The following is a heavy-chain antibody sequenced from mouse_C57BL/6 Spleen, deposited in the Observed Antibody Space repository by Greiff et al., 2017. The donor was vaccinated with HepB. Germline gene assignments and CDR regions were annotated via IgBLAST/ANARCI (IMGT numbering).Heavy chain of an antibody. CDR1: GFTFSDYG. Sequence: DVKLVESGGGLVKPGGSLKLSCAASGFTFSDYGMHWVRQAPEKGLEWVAYISSGSSTIYYADTVKGRFTISRDNAKNTLFLQMTSLRSEDTAMYYCASLYYYGSYAMDYWGQGTSVTVSS. CDR2: ISSGSSTI. J-gene: IGHJ4*01. V-gene: IGHV5-17*01. CDR3: ASLYYYGSYAMDY. D-gene: IGHD1-1*01.